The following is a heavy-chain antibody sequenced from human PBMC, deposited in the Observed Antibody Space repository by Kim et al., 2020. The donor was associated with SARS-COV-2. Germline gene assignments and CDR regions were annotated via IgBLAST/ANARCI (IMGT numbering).Heavy chain of an antibody. CDR3: VRARGEGYYYYGMDV. Sequence: HKFQGRVTITADKSTSTAYMELSSLRSEDTAVYYCVRARGEGYYYYGMDVWGQGTTVTVSS. J-gene: IGHJ6*02. D-gene: IGHD3-16*01. V-gene: IGHV1-69*04.